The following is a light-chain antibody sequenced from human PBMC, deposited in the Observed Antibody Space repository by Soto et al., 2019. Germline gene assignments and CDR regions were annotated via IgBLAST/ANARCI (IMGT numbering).Light chain of an antibody. CDR2: DVN. J-gene: IGLJ1*01. CDR3: CSFAGSPYL. CDR1: SSDVGAYDR. V-gene: IGLV2-11*01. Sequence: QSALTQPRSVSGSPGQSVTISCTGTSSDVGAYDRVSWYQQHPGKAPKCMIYDVNKRPSGVPDRFSGSKSGNTASLTISGHEAEDEADYYCCSFAGSPYLFGTGTKLTVL.